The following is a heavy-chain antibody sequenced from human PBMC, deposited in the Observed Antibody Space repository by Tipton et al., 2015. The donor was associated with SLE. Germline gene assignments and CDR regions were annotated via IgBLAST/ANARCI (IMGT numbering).Heavy chain of an antibody. J-gene: IGHJ5*02. V-gene: IGHV4-31*03. CDR3: ARVKDYYLWFDP. CDR2: IYYHGRT. D-gene: IGHD2/OR15-2a*01. CDR1: SGSIRSAGYY. Sequence: TLSLTCSVSSGSIRSAGYYLSWLRQPPGKGLEWVGYIYYHGRTDYNPSLKNRVTISVDTSTNQFSLKMYSVTAADTAVYYCARVKDYYLWFDPWGQGTLVTVSS.